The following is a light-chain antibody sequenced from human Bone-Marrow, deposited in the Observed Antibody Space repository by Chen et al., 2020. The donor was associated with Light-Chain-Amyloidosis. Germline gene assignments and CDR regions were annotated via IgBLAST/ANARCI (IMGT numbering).Light chain of an antibody. V-gene: IGKV3-15*01. Sequence: ELVMTQSPATLSVSPGERATLSCRASQSVSSNLAWYQQKPGQAPRLLIYGASTRATGIPARFSGSGSGTEFTLTISSLQSEDFAVYYCQQYNNWPETLGQGTKVEIK. J-gene: IGKJ1*01. CDR1: QSVSSN. CDR2: GAS. CDR3: QQYNNWPET.